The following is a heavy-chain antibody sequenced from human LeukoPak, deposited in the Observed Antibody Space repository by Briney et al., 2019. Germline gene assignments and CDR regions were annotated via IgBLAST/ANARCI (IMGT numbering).Heavy chain of an antibody. J-gene: IGHJ3*02. V-gene: IGHV1-18*01. CDR2: ISAYNGNT. CDR1: GYTFTSYG. Sequence: ASVKVSCKASGYTFTSYGISWVRQAPGQGLEWMGWISAYNGNTNYAQKLQGRVTMTTDTFTSTAYMELRSLRSDDTAVYYCARRGLDYYDSSDYYTDAFDIWGQGTMVTVSS. D-gene: IGHD3-22*01. CDR3: ARRGLDYYDSSDYYTDAFDI.